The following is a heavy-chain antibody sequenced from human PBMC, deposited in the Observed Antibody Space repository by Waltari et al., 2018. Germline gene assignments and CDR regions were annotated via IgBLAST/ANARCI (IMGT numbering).Heavy chain of an antibody. D-gene: IGHD3-16*01. CDR3: ARGMGDY. V-gene: IGHV3-74*01. CDR1: GFTFRSFW. CDR2: INSDATIT. J-gene: IGHJ4*02. Sequence: LPGAASGFTFRSFWMHWVRQAPGKGLVWVSRINSDATITTYADSVKGRFTISRDNAKNTLYLQMNSLRAEDTALYYCARGMGDYWGQGTLVTVSS.